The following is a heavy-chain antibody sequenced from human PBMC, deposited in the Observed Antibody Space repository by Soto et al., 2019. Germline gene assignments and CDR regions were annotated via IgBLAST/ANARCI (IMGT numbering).Heavy chain of an antibody. Sequence: QAGGSLRLSCAASGFTVSSNYMSWVRQAPGKGLEWVSVIYSGGSTYYADSVKGRFTISRDNSKNTLYLQMNSLRAEDTAVYYCAMGGGYDSIIPYYYGMDVWGQGTTVTVSS. CDR3: AMGGGYDSIIPYYYGMDV. CDR1: GFTVSSNY. V-gene: IGHV3-53*01. J-gene: IGHJ6*02. CDR2: IYSGGST. D-gene: IGHD5-12*01.